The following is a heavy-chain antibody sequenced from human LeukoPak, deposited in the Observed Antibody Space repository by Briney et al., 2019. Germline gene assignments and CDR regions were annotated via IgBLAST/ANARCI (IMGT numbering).Heavy chain of an antibody. D-gene: IGHD1-1*01. CDR3: AKDYVELDY. Sequence: PSGGSLRLSCAASEFSFSRYAMIWVRQAPGKGLEWVSATSGSGGSTYYADSVKGRFTISRDNSKNTLYLQMNSLRAEDTAVYYCAKDYVELDYWGQGTLVTVSS. J-gene: IGHJ4*02. V-gene: IGHV3-23*01. CDR2: TSGSGGST. CDR1: EFSFSRYA.